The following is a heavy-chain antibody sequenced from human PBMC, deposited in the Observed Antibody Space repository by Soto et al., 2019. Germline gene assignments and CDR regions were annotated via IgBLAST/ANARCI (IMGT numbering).Heavy chain of an antibody. V-gene: IGHV4-61*01. CDR2: VYYSGST. CDR3: ARLPRARNADPRRPLGYFDL. D-gene: IGHD1-26*01. Sequence: QVQLRESGPGLVKPSETLSLTCTVSGGFVSSGNYYWSWIRQPPGKELEWIGYVYYSGSTNYNPSLKSRVTISLDTSKNQFSLKLNPVTAADTAVYYCARLPRARNADPRRPLGYFDLWGRGTLVTVSS. J-gene: IGHJ2*01. CDR1: GGFVSSGNYY.